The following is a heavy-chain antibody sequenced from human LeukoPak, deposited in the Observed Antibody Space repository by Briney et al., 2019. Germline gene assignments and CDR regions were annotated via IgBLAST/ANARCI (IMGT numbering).Heavy chain of an antibody. D-gene: IGHD5-24*01. V-gene: IGHV4-61*05. CDR2: IYYSGST. J-gene: IGHJ6*02. CDR3: ARGDRRDGSREVRYGMDV. Sequence: PSETLSLTCTVSGGSISSSSYYWGWIRQPPGKGLEWIGYIYYSGSTNYNPSLKSRVTISVDTSKNQFSPKLSSVTAADTAVYYCARGDRRDGSREVRYGMDVWGQGTTVTVSS. CDR1: GGSISSSSYY.